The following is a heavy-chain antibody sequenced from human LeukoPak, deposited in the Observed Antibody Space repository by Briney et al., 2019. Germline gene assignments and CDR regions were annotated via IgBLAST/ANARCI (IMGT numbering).Heavy chain of an antibody. CDR3: AKGVGWDERLDY. J-gene: IGHJ4*02. D-gene: IGHD6-19*01. CDR1: GFTFSSYG. Sequence: GGSLRLSCAASGFTFSSYGMHWVRQAPGKGLEWVAVIWYDGSNKYYADSVKGRFTISRDNSKNTLYLQMNSLRAEDTAVYYCAKGVGWDERLDYWGQGTLVTVSS. CDR2: IWYDGSNK. V-gene: IGHV3-30*02.